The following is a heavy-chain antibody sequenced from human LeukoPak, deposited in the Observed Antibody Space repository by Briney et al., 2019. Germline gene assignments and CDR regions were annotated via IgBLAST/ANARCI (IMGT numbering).Heavy chain of an antibody. CDR1: GGSNSSSSYY. CDR3: ARDLVDDYGDYLDY. CDR2: IYYSGST. J-gene: IGHJ4*02. V-gene: IGHV4-39*07. Sequence: SETLSLTCTVSGGSNSSSSYYWGWIRQPPGKGLEWIGSIYYSGSTYYNPSLKSRVTISVDTSKNQFSLKLSSVTAADTAVYYCARDLVDDYGDYLDYWGQGTLVTVSS. D-gene: IGHD4-17*01.